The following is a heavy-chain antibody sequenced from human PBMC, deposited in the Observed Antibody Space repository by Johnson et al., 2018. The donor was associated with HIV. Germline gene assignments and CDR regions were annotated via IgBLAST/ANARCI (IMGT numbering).Heavy chain of an antibody. D-gene: IGHD2-21*02. J-gene: IGHJ3*02. Sequence: MLLVESGGGVVQPGRSLRASCAASGFTVNSNYINWVRQAPGKGLECVSGIYSGGRTYYADSVEGRFTISRDNSKNTLYLQMNSLNAEDTAMYYCARLRQEANCGADCHWAIWGQGTMVTVSS. CDR2: IYSGGRT. CDR3: ARLRQEANCGADCHWAI. V-gene: IGHV3-66*04. CDR1: GFTVNSNY.